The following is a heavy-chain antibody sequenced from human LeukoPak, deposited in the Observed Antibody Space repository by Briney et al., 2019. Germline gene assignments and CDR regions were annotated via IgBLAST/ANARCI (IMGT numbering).Heavy chain of an antibody. V-gene: IGHV1-2*02. CDR3: ARAENTMTHLDY. Sequence: ASVKVSCKASGYTFTGYYMHWVRHAPGQGLEWMGWINPNSGGTNYAQKFQGRVTMTRDTSISTAYMELSRLRSDDTAVYYCARAENTMTHLDYWGQGTLVTVSS. CDR2: INPNSGGT. CDR1: GYTFTGYY. J-gene: IGHJ4*02. D-gene: IGHD3-22*01.